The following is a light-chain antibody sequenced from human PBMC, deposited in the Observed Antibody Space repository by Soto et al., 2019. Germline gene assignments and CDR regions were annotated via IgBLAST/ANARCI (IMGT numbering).Light chain of an antibody. Sequence: EIVMTQSPATLSVSPGERATLSCRASQSVSSNLAWYQQKPGQAPRLLIYGASTRATGIPARFSGSGSGTDFTLTISSLQSEDFAFYCCQQYNNWPRTFGQGTKVDIK. V-gene: IGKV3-15*01. CDR2: GAS. CDR1: QSVSSN. J-gene: IGKJ1*01. CDR3: QQYNNWPRT.